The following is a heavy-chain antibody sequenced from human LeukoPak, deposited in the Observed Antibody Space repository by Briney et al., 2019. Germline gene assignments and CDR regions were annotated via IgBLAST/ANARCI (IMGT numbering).Heavy chain of an antibody. Sequence: ASVKVSCKASGYTFTGYYMHWVRQAPGQGLEWMGWINPNSGGTNYAQKFQGRVTMTRDTSISTAYMELSRLRSDDTAVYYCARDLGRDKSSWPLTWGQGTLVTVSS. V-gene: IGHV1-2*02. CDR2: INPNSGGT. CDR3: ARDLGRDKSSWPLT. J-gene: IGHJ5*02. CDR1: GYTFTGYY. D-gene: IGHD6-13*01.